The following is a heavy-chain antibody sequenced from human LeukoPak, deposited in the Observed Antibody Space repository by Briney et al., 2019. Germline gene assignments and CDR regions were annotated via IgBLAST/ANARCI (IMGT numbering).Heavy chain of an antibody. V-gene: IGHV3-23*01. Sequence: PGGSLRLSCAASGFTFSSYAMSWVRQAPGKGLEWVSAISGSGGSTYYADSVKDRFTISRDNSKNTLYLQMNSLRAEDTAVYYCARTPGGQLVGNWFDPWGQGTLVTVSS. CDR1: GFTFSSYA. CDR3: ARTPGGQLVGNWFDP. D-gene: IGHD6-6*01. CDR2: ISGSGGST. J-gene: IGHJ5*02.